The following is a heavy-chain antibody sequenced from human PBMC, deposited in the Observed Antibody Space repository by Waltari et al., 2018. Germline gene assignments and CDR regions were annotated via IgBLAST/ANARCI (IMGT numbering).Heavy chain of an antibody. CDR1: GCSISSGGYY. CDR3: ARAPYCGGDCYEGDWYFDL. Sequence: QVQLQESGPGLVKPSQTLSLTCTVSGCSISSGGYYWSWIRKHPGKGLELIGYIYYSGSTYYNPSLKSLVTISVDTSKNQFSLKLSSVTAADTAVYYCARAPYCGGDCYEGDWYFDLWGRGTLVTVSS. J-gene: IGHJ2*01. CDR2: IYYSGST. V-gene: IGHV4-31*01. D-gene: IGHD2-21*02.